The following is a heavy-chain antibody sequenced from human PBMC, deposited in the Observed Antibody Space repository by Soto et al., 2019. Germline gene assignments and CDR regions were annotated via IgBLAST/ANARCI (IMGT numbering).Heavy chain of an antibody. Sequence: SETLSLTCTVSGGSISSYYWSWIRQPPGKGLEWIGYIYYSGSTNYNPSLKSRVTISVDTSKNQFSLKLSSVTAADTAVYYCARDHPGTVGYFDYWGRGTLVTVSS. CDR2: IYYSGST. CDR3: ARDHPGTVGYFDY. CDR1: GGSISSYY. V-gene: IGHV4-59*01. J-gene: IGHJ4*02. D-gene: IGHD1-1*01.